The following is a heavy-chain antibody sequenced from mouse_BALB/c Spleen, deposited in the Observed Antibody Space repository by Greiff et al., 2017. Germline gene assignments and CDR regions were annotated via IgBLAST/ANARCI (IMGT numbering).Heavy chain of an antibody. CDR3: ASGYYRYDGFAY. V-gene: IGHV1S81*02. Sequence: VQLQQPGAELVKPGASVKLSCKASGYTFTSYWMHWVKQRPGQGLEWIGEINPSNGRTNYNEKFKSKATLTVDKSSSTAYMQLSSLTSEDSAVYYCASGYYRYDGFAYWGQGTLVTVSA. J-gene: IGHJ3*01. D-gene: IGHD2-14*01. CDR2: INPSNGRT. CDR1: GYTFTSYW.